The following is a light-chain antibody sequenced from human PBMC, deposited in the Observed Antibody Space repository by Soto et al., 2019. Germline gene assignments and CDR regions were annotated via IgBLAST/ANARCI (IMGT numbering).Light chain of an antibody. V-gene: IGLV2-14*03. CDR3: SSFRSSSTSYV. CDR2: DVS. J-gene: IGLJ1*01. Sequence: QSVLTQPASVSGSPGQAITISCTGTSSDIGDSNYVSWYQQHPGKAPKLVIYDVSNRPSGVSNRFSGSKSANTASLTISGLQAEDEADYYCSSFRSSSTSYVFGTGTKANVL. CDR1: SSDIGDSNY.